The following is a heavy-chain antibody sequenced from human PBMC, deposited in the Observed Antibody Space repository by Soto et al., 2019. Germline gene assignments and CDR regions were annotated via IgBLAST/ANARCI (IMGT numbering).Heavy chain of an antibody. Sequence: GGSLRLSCAASGFNFNTHAMNWVRQAPGKGLEWVSGISGGGGSTYYADSVKGRFTISRDTSKNTLYLQMNSLRADDTAVYYCAKGSIVVVIVIRPDDAFDIWGQGTMVTVSS. V-gene: IGHV3-23*01. CDR2: ISGGGGST. J-gene: IGHJ3*02. CDR1: GFNFNTHA. CDR3: AKGSIVVVIVIRPDDAFDI. D-gene: IGHD2-21*01.